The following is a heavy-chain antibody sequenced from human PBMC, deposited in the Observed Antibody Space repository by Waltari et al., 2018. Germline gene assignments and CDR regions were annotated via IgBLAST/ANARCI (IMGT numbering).Heavy chain of an antibody. CDR3: ARDGAVLRFLQLDDGMDV. CDR1: GGTFSSYA. J-gene: IGHJ6*02. CDR2: IIPIFGTA. V-gene: IGHV1-69*14. Sequence: QVQLVQSGAEVKKPGSSVKVSCKASGGTFSSYAISWVRQAPGQGLEWMGGIIPIFGTANYAQKFQGRVTITADKSTSTAYMELSSLRSDDTAVYYCARDGAVLRFLQLDDGMDVWGQGTTVTVSS. D-gene: IGHD3-3*01.